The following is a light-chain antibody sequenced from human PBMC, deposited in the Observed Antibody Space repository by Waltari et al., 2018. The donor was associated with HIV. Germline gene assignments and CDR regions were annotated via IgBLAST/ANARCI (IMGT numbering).Light chain of an antibody. CDR3: QHFISYPRT. V-gene: IGKV1-13*02. CDR1: QGVRNS. Sequence: IQLTQSPSSLSVSIGDRVTITCRASQGVRNSLAWYQQKPGRPPKLLIYDASTLKCGVPSRFSGSLSGTDFNLTISNLQPEDSATYYCQHFISYPRTFGQGATLEIK. J-gene: IGKJ2*01. CDR2: DAS.